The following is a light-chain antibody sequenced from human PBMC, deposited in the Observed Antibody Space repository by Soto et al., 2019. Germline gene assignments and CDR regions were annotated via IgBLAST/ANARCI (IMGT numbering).Light chain of an antibody. V-gene: IGKV3-11*01. CDR1: QSVSSY. Sequence: EIVLTQAQETPSLSPGQRATLSCLASQSVSSYLAWYQQKPGQAPRLLIYDASNRATGIPARFSGSGSGTDFTLSISSLEPEDFAVYYCQQRSNWIPFGQGTRLEIK. J-gene: IGKJ5*01. CDR2: DAS. CDR3: QQRSNWIP.